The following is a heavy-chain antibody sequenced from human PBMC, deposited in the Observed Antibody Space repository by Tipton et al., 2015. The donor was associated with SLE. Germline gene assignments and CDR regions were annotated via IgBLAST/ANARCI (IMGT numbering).Heavy chain of an antibody. CDR1: GGSISSHY. CDR2: ISYSRST. Sequence: TLSLTCTVSGGSISSHYWSWIRQPPGKGLEWIGYISYSRSTNYNPSLKSRVTISVDTSKNQFSLKLSSVTAADTAVYYCARDQVGYSGYTSFYYMDVWGQGTTVTVSS. V-gene: IGHV4-59*11. D-gene: IGHD5-12*01. CDR3: ARDQVGYSGYTSFYYMDV. J-gene: IGHJ6*03.